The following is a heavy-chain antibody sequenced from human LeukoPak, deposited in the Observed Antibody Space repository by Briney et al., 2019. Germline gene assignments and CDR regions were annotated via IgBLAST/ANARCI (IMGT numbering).Heavy chain of an antibody. CDR3: AKGQTTVVNDAFDF. Sequence: GGSLRLSCAASGVKFDDYAMHWVRQAPGKGLEWVSGINWSSGTIGYADSVKGRFTISRDSAKNSLYLQMNSLRPEDTAFYYCAKGQTTVVNDAFDFWGQGTMVTVSS. V-gene: IGHV3-9*01. D-gene: IGHD4-23*01. CDR2: INWSSGTI. CDR1: GVKFDDYA. J-gene: IGHJ3*01.